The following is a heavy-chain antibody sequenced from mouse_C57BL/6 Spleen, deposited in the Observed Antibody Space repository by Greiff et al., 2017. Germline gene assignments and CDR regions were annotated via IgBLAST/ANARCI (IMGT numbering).Heavy chain of an antibody. Sequence: VQLQQSGAELVKPGASVKLSCKASGYTFTSYWMHWVKQRPGQGLEWIGMIHPNSGSTNYNEKFKSKATLTVDKSSSTAYMQLSSLTSEDSAVYYCARKGDYYGSSYWFAYWGQGTLVTVSA. J-gene: IGHJ3*01. D-gene: IGHD1-1*01. CDR1: GYTFTSYW. V-gene: IGHV1-64*01. CDR2: IHPNSGST. CDR3: ARKGDYYGSSYWFAY.